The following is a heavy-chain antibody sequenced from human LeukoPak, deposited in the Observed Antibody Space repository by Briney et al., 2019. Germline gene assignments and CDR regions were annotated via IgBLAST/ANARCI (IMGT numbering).Heavy chain of an antibody. CDR3: ARSVSSSSWYGGYYFDY. D-gene: IGHD6-13*01. J-gene: IGHJ4*02. CDR2: IYYSGST. V-gene: IGHV4-61*08. CDR1: GGSISSSVYF. Sequence: PSETLSLTCSVSGGSISSSVYFWGWVRQPPGKGLEWIGYIYYSGSTNYNPSLKSRVTISVDTSKNQFSLKLSSVTAADTAVYYCARSVSSSSWYGGYYFDYWGQGTLVTVSS.